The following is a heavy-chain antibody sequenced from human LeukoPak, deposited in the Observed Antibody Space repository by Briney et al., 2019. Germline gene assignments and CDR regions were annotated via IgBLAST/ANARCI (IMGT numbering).Heavy chain of an antibody. J-gene: IGHJ5*02. D-gene: IGHD2-2*02. Sequence: SETLSLTCTVSGCSISSYYLSWIRQPAGKGLEWIGCIYSSGSTNYNPSLKSRVTMSVDTSKNQFSLKLSSVTAADTAVYYCASGGYCSSTSCYKGEWFGPWGQGTLVTVSS. CDR1: GCSISSYY. CDR3: ASGGYCSSTSCYKGEWFGP. V-gene: IGHV4-4*07. CDR2: IYSSGST.